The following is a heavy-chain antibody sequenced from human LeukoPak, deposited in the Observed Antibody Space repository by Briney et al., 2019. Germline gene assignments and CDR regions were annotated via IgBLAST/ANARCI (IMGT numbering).Heavy chain of an antibody. CDR3: ARARRSMVTSYVHFDY. CDR1: GGSFSGYY. J-gene: IGHJ4*02. Sequence: SETLSLTCAVYGGSFSGYYWSWIRQPPGKGLEWIGEINHSGSTNYNPSLKSRVTISVDTSKNQFSLKLSSVTAADTAVYYCARARRSMVTSYVHFDYWGQGTLVIVSS. V-gene: IGHV4-34*01. D-gene: IGHD5-18*01. CDR2: INHSGST.